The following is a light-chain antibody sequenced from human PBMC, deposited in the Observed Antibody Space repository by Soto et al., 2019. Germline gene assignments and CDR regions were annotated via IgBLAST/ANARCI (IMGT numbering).Light chain of an antibody. CDR3: SSYTSSSTHYV. V-gene: IGLV2-14*01. J-gene: IGLJ1*01. Sequence: QSALTQPASVSASPGQSITISCTGTSSDVGGYNYVSWYQQHPGKAPKLMIYEVSNRPSGVSNRFSGSKSGNTASLTISGLQAEDEADYYCSSYTSSSTHYVFGTGTKVTVL. CDR2: EVS. CDR1: SSDVGGYNY.